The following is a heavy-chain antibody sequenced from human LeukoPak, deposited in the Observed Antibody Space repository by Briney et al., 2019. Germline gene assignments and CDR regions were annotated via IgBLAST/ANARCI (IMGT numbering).Heavy chain of an antibody. V-gene: IGHV4-59*01. CDR2: IYYSGST. D-gene: IGHD3-22*01. Sequence: SETLSLTCTVSGGSISSYYWSWIRQPPGKGLEWMGYIYYSGSTNYNSSLKSRVTISVDTSKNQFSLRLSSVTAADTAVYYCARGRDYYDSSGYYYEGTIVDYWGQGTLVTVSS. CDR3: ARGRDYYDSSGYYYEGTIVDY. CDR1: GGSISSYY. J-gene: IGHJ4*02.